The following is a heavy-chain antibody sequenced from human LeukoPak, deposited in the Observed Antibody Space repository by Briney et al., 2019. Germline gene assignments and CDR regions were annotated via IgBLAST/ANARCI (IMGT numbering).Heavy chain of an antibody. CDR3: ARDRCGYSSTCPFDY. CDR2: ISYDGSNK. Sequence: PGGSLRLSCAASGFTFSSYPMHWVRQAPGKGLGWLAFISYDGSNKYYADSVKGRFTISRDNSKNTLYLQMNSLRVEDTAVYYCARDRCGYSSTCPFDYWGQGTLVTASS. CDR1: GFTFSSYP. J-gene: IGHJ4*02. D-gene: IGHD6-13*01. V-gene: IGHV3-30-3*01.